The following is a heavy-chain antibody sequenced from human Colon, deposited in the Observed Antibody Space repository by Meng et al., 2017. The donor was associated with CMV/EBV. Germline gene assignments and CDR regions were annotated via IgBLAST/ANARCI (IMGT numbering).Heavy chain of an antibody. Sequence: SETLSLTCSVSGGTVKENYWSWIRQPPGKGLEWIGYLYFSAGRAIYNPTLKSRVTMSVDRSRNQFSLKLTSVTTADTAVYYCAREVWGSLCYFDYWGQGTLVTVSS. V-gene: IGHV4-59*02. CDR1: GGTVKENY. J-gene: IGHJ4*02. D-gene: IGHD3-16*01. CDR3: AREVWGSLCYFDY. CDR2: LYFSAGRA.